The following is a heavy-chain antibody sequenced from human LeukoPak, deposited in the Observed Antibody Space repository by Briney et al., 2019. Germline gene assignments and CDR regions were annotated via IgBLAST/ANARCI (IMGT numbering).Heavy chain of an antibody. Sequence: PSETLSLTCAVYGGSFSGYYWSWIRQPPGKGLEWIGEINHSGSTNYNPSLKSRVTISVDTSKNQFSLKLSSVTAADTAVYYCAGGEGYSYGECFDYWGQGTLVTVSS. J-gene: IGHJ4*02. CDR1: GGSFSGYY. CDR2: INHSGST. V-gene: IGHV4-34*01. D-gene: IGHD5-18*01. CDR3: AGGEGYSYGECFDY.